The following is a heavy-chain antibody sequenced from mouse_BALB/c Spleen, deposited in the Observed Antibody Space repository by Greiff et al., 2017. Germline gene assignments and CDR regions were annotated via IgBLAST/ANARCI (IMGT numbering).Heavy chain of an antibody. D-gene: IGHD1-1*01. V-gene: IGHV5-17*02. Sequence: EVKLVESGGGLVQPGGSRKLSCAASGFTFSSFGMHWVRQAPEKGLEWVAYISSGSSTIYYADTVKGRFTISRDNPKNTLFLQMTSLRSEDTAMYYCARTATVPLAYWGQGTLVTVAA. J-gene: IGHJ3*01. CDR1: GFTFSSFG. CDR2: ISSGSSTI. CDR3: ARTATVPLAY.